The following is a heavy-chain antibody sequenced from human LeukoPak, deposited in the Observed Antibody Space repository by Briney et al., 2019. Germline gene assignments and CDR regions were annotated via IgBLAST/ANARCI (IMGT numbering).Heavy chain of an antibody. Sequence: PGGSPRLSCAASGFTFSDYAMSWVRQAPGKGLEWVSGISDSGRSTYYTDSVRGRCTISRDISKNMVYLQLNNLRAEDTALYFCARHDSFIPFWGQGTLVSVSS. CDR3: ARHDSFIPF. J-gene: IGHJ4*02. CDR1: GFTFSDYA. V-gene: IGHV3-23*01. D-gene: IGHD5-18*01. CDR2: ISDSGRST.